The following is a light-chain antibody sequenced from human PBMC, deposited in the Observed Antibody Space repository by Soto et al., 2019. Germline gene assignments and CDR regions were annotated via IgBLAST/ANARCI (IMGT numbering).Light chain of an antibody. V-gene: IGKV1-6*01. Sequence: AIQMTQXXXXLXXXVGDXVTITCRASQGIRNDLGWYQQRPGKAPKLLIYATSNLQTGVPSRXSXXXXXXXXXXXISSLQPEDFATYYCLQDYSYPRTFGQGTKVEXK. CDR3: LQDYSYPRT. CDR2: ATS. J-gene: IGKJ1*01. CDR1: QGIRND.